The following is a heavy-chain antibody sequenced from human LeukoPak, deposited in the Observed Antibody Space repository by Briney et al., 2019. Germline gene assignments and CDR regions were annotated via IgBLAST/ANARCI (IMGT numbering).Heavy chain of an antibody. CDR1: GFTFSSYA. V-gene: IGHV3-23*01. CDR3: AKDYSSSLTNWFDP. CDR2: ISGGGGST. D-gene: IGHD6-6*01. J-gene: IGHJ5*02. Sequence: GGSLRLSCAASGFTFSSYAMSWVRQAPGKGLEWVSGISGGGGSTYYADSVKGRFTISRDNSKNTLYLQMNSLRAEDTAVYYCAKDYSSSLTNWFDPWGQGTLVTVSS.